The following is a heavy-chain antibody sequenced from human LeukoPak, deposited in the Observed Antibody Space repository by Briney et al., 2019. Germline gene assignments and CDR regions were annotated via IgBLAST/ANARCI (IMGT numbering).Heavy chain of an antibody. Sequence: PGGSLTLSCSASGFTFSRYAMHWVRHAPGKGLEYVSAISSNGGRTYYADPVKGRFTISRDNSKNTLYLQMSSLRAEDTAVYYCVKDRAVRGVTAFDYWGQGTLVTVSS. J-gene: IGHJ4*02. CDR1: GFTFSRYA. V-gene: IGHV3-64D*06. CDR2: ISSNGGRT. D-gene: IGHD3-10*01. CDR3: VKDRAVRGVTAFDY.